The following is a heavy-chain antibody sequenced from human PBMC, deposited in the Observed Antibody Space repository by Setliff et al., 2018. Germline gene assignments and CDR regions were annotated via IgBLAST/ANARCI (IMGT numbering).Heavy chain of an antibody. J-gene: IGHJ6*02. Sequence: SETLSLTCSVYGESFSNNYWSWIRQTPGKGLEWIGESNHGGSTSYHPSLKSRLTMSVDTSKNQFSLKLTSVTAADTAVYYCARGPDLTAVGNDYFYGLDVWGQGATVTVSS. CDR3: ARGPDLTAVGNDYFYGLDV. V-gene: IGHV4-34*01. D-gene: IGHD1-26*01. CDR2: SNHGGST. CDR1: GESFSNNY.